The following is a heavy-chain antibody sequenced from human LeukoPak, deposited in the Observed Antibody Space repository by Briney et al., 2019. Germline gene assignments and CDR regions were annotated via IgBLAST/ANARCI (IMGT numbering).Heavy chain of an antibody. Sequence: GGSLRLSCAASGFTFSSYWMSWVRQAPGKGLEWVANIKQDGSEKYYVDSVKGRFTISRDNAKNSLYLQMNSLRAEDTAVYYCARDAGEQWLVGYYYYYMDVWGKGTTVTVSS. CDR3: ARDAGEQWLVGYYYYYMDV. V-gene: IGHV3-7*01. D-gene: IGHD6-19*01. J-gene: IGHJ6*03. CDR2: IKQDGSEK. CDR1: GFTFSSYW.